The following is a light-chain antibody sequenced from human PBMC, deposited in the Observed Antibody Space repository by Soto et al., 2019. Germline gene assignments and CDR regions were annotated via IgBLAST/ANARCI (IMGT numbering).Light chain of an antibody. CDR3: TSYAGGNNV. CDR1: RSDVGGYNY. V-gene: IGLV2-8*01. Sequence: QSALTQPPSASGSPGQSVTIACTETRSDVGGYNYVSWYQQHPGKVPKLMVYEVNKRPSGVPDRFSGSKSGNTASLTVSGLQAEDEADYYCTSYAGGNNVFGTGTKLTVL. J-gene: IGLJ1*01. CDR2: EVN.